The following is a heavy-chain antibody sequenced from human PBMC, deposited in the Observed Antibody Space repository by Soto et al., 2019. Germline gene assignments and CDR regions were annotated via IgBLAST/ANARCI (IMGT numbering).Heavy chain of an antibody. CDR1: GFTFSDFE. V-gene: IGHV3-48*03. J-gene: IGHJ4*02. CDR2: TNGHGTTK. CDR3: ARESHGDAFDL. Sequence: GGSLRLCCVASGFTFSDFEMNWVRQAPGKGLEWVSYTNGHGTTKKYADSVKGRFTISRDNAWTSLSLQMNSLRDEDTAIYYCARESHGDAFDLWGQGTLVTVSS. D-gene: IGHD2-21*01.